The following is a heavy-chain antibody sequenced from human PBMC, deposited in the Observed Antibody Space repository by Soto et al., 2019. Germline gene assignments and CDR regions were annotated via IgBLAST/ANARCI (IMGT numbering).Heavy chain of an antibody. J-gene: IGHJ4*02. CDR1: GFTLTSYG. Sequence: ASVKVSCKASGFTLTSYGISWVRQAPGQGLEWMGWISAYNGNTNYAQKLQGRVTMTTDTSTSTAYMELRSLRSDDTAVYYCARDIVVVPAACFDYWGQGTLVTVSS. CDR3: ARDIVVVPAACFDY. D-gene: IGHD2-2*01. V-gene: IGHV1-18*01. CDR2: ISAYNGNT.